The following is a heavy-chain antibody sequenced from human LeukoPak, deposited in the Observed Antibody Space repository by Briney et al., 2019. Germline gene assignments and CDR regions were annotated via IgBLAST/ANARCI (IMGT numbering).Heavy chain of an antibody. V-gene: IGHV3-21*01. CDR3: ARAPGYCRGGSCYSGAFDI. CDR2: ISSSSSYI. D-gene: IGHD2-15*01. Sequence: GGSLRLSCAASGFTFSSYSMNWVRQAPGKGLEWVSSISSSSSYIYYADSVKGRFTISRDNAKISLYLQMNSLRAEDTAVYYCARAPGYCRGGSCYSGAFDIWGQGTMVTVS. J-gene: IGHJ3*02. CDR1: GFTFSSYS.